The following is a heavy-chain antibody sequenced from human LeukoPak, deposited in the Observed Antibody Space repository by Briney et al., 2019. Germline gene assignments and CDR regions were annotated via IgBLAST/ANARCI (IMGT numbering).Heavy chain of an antibody. Sequence: GGSLRLSCAASGFTFSSYSMNWVRQAPGKGLEWVSSISSSSSYIYYADSVKGRFTISRDNAKNSLYLQMNSLRAEDTAVYYCVRDDIAVAGSFDYWGQGTLVTVSS. J-gene: IGHJ4*02. V-gene: IGHV3-21*01. CDR1: GFTFSSYS. D-gene: IGHD6-19*01. CDR3: VRDDIAVAGSFDY. CDR2: ISSSSSYI.